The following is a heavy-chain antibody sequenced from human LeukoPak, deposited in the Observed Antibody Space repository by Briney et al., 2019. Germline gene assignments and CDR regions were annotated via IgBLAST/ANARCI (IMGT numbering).Heavy chain of an antibody. D-gene: IGHD3-9*01. CDR2: IYWDDGK. V-gene: IGHV2-5*02. J-gene: IGHJ4*02. CDR3: AHSLNTFDWILYYFNY. CDR1: GVSLRKSGVG. Sequence: SGPTLVNPTQTLTLTCAISGVSLRKSGVGVGWIRQPPGRALEWLALIYWDDGKRYSPSLKNRLTITKDDSKNQVVLTMTNMDPVDTATYYCAHSLNTFDWILYYFNYWGQGTLVTVSS.